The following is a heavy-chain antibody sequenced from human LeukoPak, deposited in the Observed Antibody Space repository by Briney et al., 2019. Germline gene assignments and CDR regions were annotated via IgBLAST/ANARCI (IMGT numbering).Heavy chain of an antibody. CDR2: IYHSGST. J-gene: IGHJ4*02. V-gene: IGHV4-38-2*02. CDR3: AREGRGLGSATQEIDY. D-gene: IGHD3-10*01. Sequence: SETLSLTCTVSGYSISSGYYWGWIRQPPGKELEWIGSIYHSGSTYYNPSLKSRVTISVDTSKNQFSLKLSSVTAADTAVYYCAREGRGLGSATQEIDYWGQGTLVTVSS. CDR1: GYSISSGYY.